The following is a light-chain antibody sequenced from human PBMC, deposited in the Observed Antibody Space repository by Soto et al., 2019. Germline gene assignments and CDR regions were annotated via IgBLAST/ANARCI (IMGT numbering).Light chain of an antibody. CDR2: GAS. V-gene: IGKV3-20*01. CDR1: QSVSSSY. Sequence: EIVLTQSPGTLSLSPGQRATLSCRASQSVSSSYLVWDHQKVGQAPRLLIYGASTRATGIPDRVSGSGSGTDFTLTISRLEPEDFAVYYCQQYGSSPRTFGQGTKVEI. CDR3: QQYGSSPRT. J-gene: IGKJ1*01.